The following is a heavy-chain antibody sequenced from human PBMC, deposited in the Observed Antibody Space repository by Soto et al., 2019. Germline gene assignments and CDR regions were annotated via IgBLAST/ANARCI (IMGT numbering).Heavy chain of an antibody. J-gene: IGHJ3*02. Sequence: PSETLSLTCTVSGGSISSSIYYWGWIRHPPGKGLEWIGSIYYSGSTYYNPSLKSRVTISVDTSKNQFSLKLSSVTAADTAVYYCARDRGYYDSSGYNPWSHAFDIWGQGTMVTVSS. CDR1: GGSISSSIYY. CDR2: IYYSGST. V-gene: IGHV4-39*02. CDR3: ARDRGYYDSSGYNPWSHAFDI. D-gene: IGHD3-22*01.